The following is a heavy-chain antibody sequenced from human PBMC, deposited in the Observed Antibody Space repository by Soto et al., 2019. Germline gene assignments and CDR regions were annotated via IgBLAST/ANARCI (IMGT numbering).Heavy chain of an antibody. V-gene: IGHV4-31*03. Sequence: SETLSLTCTVSGGSISSGGYYWSWIRQHPGKGLEWIGYIYYSGSTYYNPSLKSRVTISVDTSKNQFSLKLSSVTAAGTAVHYCARDLLYYDILTGTRHYYGMDVWGQGTTVNGS. D-gene: IGHD3-9*01. CDR2: IYYSGST. CDR1: GGSISSGGYY. CDR3: ARDLLYYDILTGTRHYYGMDV. J-gene: IGHJ6*02.